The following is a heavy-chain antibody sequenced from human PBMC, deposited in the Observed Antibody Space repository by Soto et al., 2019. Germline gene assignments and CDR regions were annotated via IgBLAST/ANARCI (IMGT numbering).Heavy chain of an antibody. CDR1: GFTFSSYE. Sequence: EVQLVESGGGLVQPGGSLRLSCAASGFTFSSYEMNWVRQAPGKGLEWVSYITPTGGYADYADSVRGRLTISRDNAKNSLFLQMSSLRAEDTAVYYCARGHHSKDVWGQGTTVTVSS. CDR3: ARGHHSKDV. CDR2: ITPTGGYA. V-gene: IGHV3-48*03. J-gene: IGHJ6*02.